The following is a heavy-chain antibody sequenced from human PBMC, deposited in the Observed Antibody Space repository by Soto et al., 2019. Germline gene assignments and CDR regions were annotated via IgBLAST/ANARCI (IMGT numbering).Heavy chain of an antibody. D-gene: IGHD6-6*01. J-gene: IGHJ4*02. CDR2: IYYSGST. Sequence: PSETLSLTCTVSGGSVSSGSYYWSWIRQPPGKGLEWIGYIYYSGSTNYNPSLKSRATISVDTSKNQFSLKLSSVTAADTAVYYCARARAARQPFDYWGQGTLVTVSS. CDR1: GGSVSSGSYY. CDR3: ARARAARQPFDY. V-gene: IGHV4-61*01.